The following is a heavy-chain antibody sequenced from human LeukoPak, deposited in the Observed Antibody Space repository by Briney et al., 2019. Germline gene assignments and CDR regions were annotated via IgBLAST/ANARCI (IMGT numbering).Heavy chain of an antibody. V-gene: IGHV5-51*01. CDR3: ASQGASGPLDY. Sequence: PGESLRISCKGSGFSFTRYWIAWVRQLPGKGLEWMGIIYPGDSDTKYSPSFQGHVTFSADKSISTAYLEWSSLKASDTAMYYCASQGASGPLDYWGQGTLVTVSS. CDR2: IYPGDSDT. J-gene: IGHJ4*02. CDR1: GFSFTRYW. D-gene: IGHD1-26*01.